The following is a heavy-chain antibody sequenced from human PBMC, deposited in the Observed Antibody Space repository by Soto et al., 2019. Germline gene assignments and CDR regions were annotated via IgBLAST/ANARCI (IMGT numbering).Heavy chain of an antibody. CDR1: GGTFSSYA. CDR3: ARRGRSDYYYYYYGMDV. J-gene: IGHJ6*02. Sequence: SVKVSCKASGGTFSSYAISWVRQAPGQGLEWMGGIIPIFGTANYAQKFQGRVTITADESTSTAYMELSSLRSEDTAVYYCARRGRSDYYYYYYGMDVWGQGTTVPVSS. CDR2: IIPIFGTA. V-gene: IGHV1-69*13. D-gene: IGHD6-6*01.